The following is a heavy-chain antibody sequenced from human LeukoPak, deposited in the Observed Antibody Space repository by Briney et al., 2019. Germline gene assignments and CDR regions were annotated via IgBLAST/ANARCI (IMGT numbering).Heavy chain of an antibody. J-gene: IGHJ2*01. Sequence: PSETLSLTCTVSGGSVNNGNHYWTWIRQPPGKGLEWIGYIYCSGSTYYNPSLKSRLTISIDTSKNQFSLKLTSVTAADTAVYYCARAGYCSGSTCYSWFFDLWGRGTLVTVSS. CDR1: GGSVNNGNHY. D-gene: IGHD2-15*01. CDR3: ARAGYCSGSTCYSWFFDL. V-gene: IGHV4-30-4*01. CDR2: IYCSGST.